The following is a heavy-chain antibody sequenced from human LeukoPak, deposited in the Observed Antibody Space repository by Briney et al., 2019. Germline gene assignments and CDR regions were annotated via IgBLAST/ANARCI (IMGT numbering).Heavy chain of an antibody. CDR3: AKGPAFYYDSSGSYFDF. D-gene: IGHD3-22*01. CDR2: SSGSGGST. J-gene: IGHJ4*02. CDR1: GFTFSSYA. Sequence: GGSLRLSCAASGFTFSSYAMSWVGQAPGKGLEWVSASSGSGGSTYYADSVKGRSTISRDNSKNTLYLQMNSLRAEDTAVYYCAKGPAFYYDSSGSYFDFWGQGTLVTVSS. V-gene: IGHV3-23*01.